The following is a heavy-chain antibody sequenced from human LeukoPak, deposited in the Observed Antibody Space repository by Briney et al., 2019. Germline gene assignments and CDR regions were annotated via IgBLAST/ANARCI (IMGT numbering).Heavy chain of an antibody. CDR3: AKLLYYYDSSQPY. V-gene: IGHV3-30*04. J-gene: IGHJ4*02. CDR1: GFTFSSYA. Sequence: PGRSLRLSCAASGFTFSSYAMHWVRQAPGKGLEWVAVISYDGSNKYYADSVKGRFTISRHNSKNTLYLQMISLRAEDTAVYYCAKLLYYYDSSQPYWGQGTLVTVSS. CDR2: ISYDGSNK. D-gene: IGHD3-22*01.